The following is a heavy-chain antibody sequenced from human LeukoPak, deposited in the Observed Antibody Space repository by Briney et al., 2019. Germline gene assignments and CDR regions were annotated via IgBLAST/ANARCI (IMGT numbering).Heavy chain of an antibody. CDR1: GYTFTDYY. D-gene: IGHD5-18*01. CDR2: INPNSGGT. CDR3: ARNGAAMVKWTILYYYMDV. J-gene: IGHJ6*03. V-gene: IGHV1-2*02. Sequence: ASVKVSCKASGYTFTDYYIHWVRQAPGQGLEWMGWINPNSGGTNFAQRFQGRVTMTRDTSISTAYMELSGLRSDDTAVYYCARNGAAMVKWTILYYYMDVWGKGTTVTVSS.